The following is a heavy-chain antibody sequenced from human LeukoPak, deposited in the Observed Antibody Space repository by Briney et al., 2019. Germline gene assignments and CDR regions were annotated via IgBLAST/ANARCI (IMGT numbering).Heavy chain of an antibody. Sequence: SETLSLTCAVYGGSFSNYYWSWIRQPSGKGLEWIGEINDSGRTNYNPSLMSRATVSVDTSKNQFSLRLTSVTATDTAVYYCARRWNYGRNYYIDVWGNGATVSVSS. CDR3: ARRWNYGRNYYIDV. V-gene: IGHV4-34*01. D-gene: IGHD1-7*01. J-gene: IGHJ6*03. CDR2: INDSGRT. CDR1: GGSFSNYY.